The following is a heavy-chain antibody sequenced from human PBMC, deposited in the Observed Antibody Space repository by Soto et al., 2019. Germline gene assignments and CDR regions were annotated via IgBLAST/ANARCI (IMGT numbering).Heavy chain of an antibody. Sequence: QVQLVQSGAEVKKPGASVKVSCKASGYTFTSYGISWVRQAPGQGLEWMGWISAYNGNTNYAQKLQGRVTMTTDTSTSTAYMELRSLISDDTAVYYCARVACSGGSCYSEFDYWGQGTLVTVSS. CDR1: GYTFTSYG. CDR2: ISAYNGNT. J-gene: IGHJ4*02. V-gene: IGHV1-18*01. CDR3: ARVACSGGSCYSEFDY. D-gene: IGHD2-15*01.